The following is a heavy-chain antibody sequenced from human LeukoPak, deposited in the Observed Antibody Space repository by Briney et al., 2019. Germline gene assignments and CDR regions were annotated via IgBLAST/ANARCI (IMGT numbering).Heavy chain of an antibody. D-gene: IGHD3-10*01. CDR3: AKDKGVFYFDY. CDR2: ISSSSSYI. CDR1: GFTFSSYS. V-gene: IGHV3-21*01. Sequence: GGSLRLSCAASGFTFSSYSMNWVRQAPGKGLEWVSSISSSSSYIYYADSVKGRFTISRDDSKNTLYLQMNSLRAEDTAVYYCAKDKGVFYFDYWGQGTLVTVSS. J-gene: IGHJ4*02.